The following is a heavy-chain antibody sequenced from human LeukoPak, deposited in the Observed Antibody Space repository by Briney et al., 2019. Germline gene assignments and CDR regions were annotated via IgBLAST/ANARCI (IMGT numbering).Heavy chain of an antibody. Sequence: GASVKVSCKASGYTFTSYDINWVRQATGQGLEWMGWMNPNSGNTGYAQKFQGRVTMTRNTSISTAYMELSSLRSEDTVVYYCARGHSSSWYGFYYYYGMDVWGQGTTVTVSS. CDR2: MNPNSGNT. CDR3: ARGHSSSWYGFYYYYGMDV. J-gene: IGHJ6*02. V-gene: IGHV1-8*01. D-gene: IGHD6-13*01. CDR1: GYTFTSYD.